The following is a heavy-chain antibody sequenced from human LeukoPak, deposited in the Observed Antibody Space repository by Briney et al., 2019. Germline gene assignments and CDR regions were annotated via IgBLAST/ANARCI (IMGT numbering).Heavy chain of an antibody. CDR3: ARLQQNWFDP. Sequence: GGSLRLSCAASGFSFTYSWMAWVRQAPGKGLEWVAVISYDGSNKYYADSVKGRFTISRDNSKNTLYLQMNSLRAEDTAVYYCARLQQNWFDPWGQGTLVTVSS. J-gene: IGHJ5*02. CDR1: GFSFTYSW. V-gene: IGHV3-30-3*01. CDR2: ISYDGSNK. D-gene: IGHD4-11*01.